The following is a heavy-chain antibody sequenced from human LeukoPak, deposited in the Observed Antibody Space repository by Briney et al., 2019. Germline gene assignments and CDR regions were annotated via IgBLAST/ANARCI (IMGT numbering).Heavy chain of an antibody. J-gene: IGHJ5*02. CDR2: IHTSGDT. CDR3: IVFGDSNH. Sequence: GGSLRLSCAASGLTGSHNYVSWVRQAPGKGLEWVSAIHTSGDTCYADSVKGRFTISRDTSRNTLYLQINSLRVEDTAVYYCIVFGDSNHWGQGTLVTVSS. CDR1: GLTGSHNY. V-gene: IGHV3-53*01. D-gene: IGHD4-17*01.